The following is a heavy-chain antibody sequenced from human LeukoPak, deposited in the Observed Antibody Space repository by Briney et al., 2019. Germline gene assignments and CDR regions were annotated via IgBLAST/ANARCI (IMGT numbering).Heavy chain of an antibody. CDR3: AKDWGYSYGSSFDY. CDR1: GFTFDDYA. Sequence: GGSLRLSCAASGFTFDDYAMHWVRQAPGKGLEWVSGISWNSGSIGYADSVKGRFTISRDNAKNSLYLQMNSLRAEDTALYYCAKDWGYSYGSSFDYWGQGTLVTVSS. CDR2: ISWNSGSI. D-gene: IGHD5-18*01. V-gene: IGHV3-9*01. J-gene: IGHJ4*02.